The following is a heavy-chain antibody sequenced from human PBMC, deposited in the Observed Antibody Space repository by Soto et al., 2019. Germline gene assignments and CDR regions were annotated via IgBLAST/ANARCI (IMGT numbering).Heavy chain of an antibody. D-gene: IGHD2-2*01. CDR2: TWYDGSNN. CDR1: GFTFSRYG. V-gene: IGHV3-33*01. Sequence: QVQLVESGGGVVQPGRSLRLSCAASGFTFSRYGMHWVRQAPGKGLEWVAVTWYDGSNNYYADSVRGRFTISRDNSKNTLFLQMKSLRAEETAVYYCARVVWTVVPASKRGAFDLWGQGTMVTVSS. J-gene: IGHJ3*01. CDR3: ARVVWTVVPASKRGAFDL.